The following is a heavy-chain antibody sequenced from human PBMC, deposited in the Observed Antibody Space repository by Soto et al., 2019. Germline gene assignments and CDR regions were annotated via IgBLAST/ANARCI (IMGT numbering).Heavy chain of an antibody. CDR2: INPSGGST. J-gene: IGHJ4*02. Sequence: ASVKVSCTASGYTFTSYYMRWVRQAPGQGLEWMGIINPSGGSTSYAQKFQGRVTMTRDTSTSTVYMELSGLRSEDTAVYYCASGWSETGFDYWGQGTLVTVSS. V-gene: IGHV1-46*01. CDR1: GYTFTSYY. CDR3: ASGWSETGFDY. D-gene: IGHD3-3*01.